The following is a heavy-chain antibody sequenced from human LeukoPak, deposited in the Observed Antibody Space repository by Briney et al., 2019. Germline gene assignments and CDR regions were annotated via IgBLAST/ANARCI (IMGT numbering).Heavy chain of an antibody. CDR2: IWYDGSNK. CDR1: GFTFSSYG. D-gene: IGHD4-17*01. Sequence: PGGSLRLSCAASGFTFSSYGMHWVRQAPGKGLEWVAVIWYDGSNKYYADSVKGRFTISRDNSKNTLFLQMNSLRAEDTAVYYRARDPDDYGDYSYFDYWGQGTLVTVSS. J-gene: IGHJ4*02. CDR3: ARDPDDYGDYSYFDY. V-gene: IGHV3-33*01.